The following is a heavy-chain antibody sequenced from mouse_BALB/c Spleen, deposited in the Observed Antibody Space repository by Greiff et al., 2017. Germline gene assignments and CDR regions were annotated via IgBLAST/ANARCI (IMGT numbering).Heavy chain of an antibody. CDR3: AEGDPPCAY. V-gene: IGHV1S135*01. Sequence: EVQLHQSGTELMTPGASVKISCKASGYSFTSYYMHWVKQSHGKSLEWIGYIDPFNGGTSYNQKFKGKATLTVDKSSSTAYMHLSSLTSEDSAVYYCAEGDPPCAYWGQGTRVTVSA. CDR2: IDPFNGGT. D-gene: IGHD3-3*01. CDR1: GYSFTSYY. J-gene: IGHJ3*01.